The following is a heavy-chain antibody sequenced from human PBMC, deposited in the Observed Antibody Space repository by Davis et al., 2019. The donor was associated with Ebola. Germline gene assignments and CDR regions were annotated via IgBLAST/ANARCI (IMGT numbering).Heavy chain of an antibody. CDR2: ISSDGRNK. D-gene: IGHD1-26*01. Sequence: PGGSLRLSCVDSGLTFSNYDMSWVRQAPGKGLEWVAAISSDGRNKHYADSVRGRVVISRDTSKDTLYLPMSGLRAEDTAVYYCARGREDYLDYWGQGTLVTVSS. CDR3: ARGREDYLDY. J-gene: IGHJ4*02. V-gene: IGHV3-30*09. CDR1: GLTFSNYD.